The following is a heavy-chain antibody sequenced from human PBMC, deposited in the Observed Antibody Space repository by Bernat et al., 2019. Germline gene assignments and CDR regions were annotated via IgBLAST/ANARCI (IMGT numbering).Heavy chain of an antibody. D-gene: IGHD3-22*01. Sequence: QVQLVESGGGVVQPGGSLRLSCAASGFTFSSYGMHWVRQAPGKGLEWVAFIRYDGSNKYYADSVKGRFTISRDNSKNTLYLQMNSLRAEDTAVYYCAKRGIDYYDSSGLADPWGQGTLVTVSS. CDR1: GFTFSSYG. J-gene: IGHJ5*02. CDR3: AKRGIDYYDSSGLADP. CDR2: IRYDGSNK. V-gene: IGHV3-30*02.